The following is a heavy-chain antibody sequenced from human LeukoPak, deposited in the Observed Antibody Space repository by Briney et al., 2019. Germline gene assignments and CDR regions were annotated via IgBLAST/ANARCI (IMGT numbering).Heavy chain of an antibody. V-gene: IGHV3-30-3*01. D-gene: IGHD3-10*01. CDR2: TSSDLNVK. CDR3: AREGYYGSGSPPSLYFDY. Sequence: GGSLGLSCAASGFTFRNYVIHWVRQAPGKGLEWVAVTSSDLNVKLYADSVKGRFTISRDNSRSTLYLQMNSLKPEDTAIYYCAREGYYGSGSPPSLYFDYWGQGTLVTVSS. CDR1: GFTFRNYV. J-gene: IGHJ4*02.